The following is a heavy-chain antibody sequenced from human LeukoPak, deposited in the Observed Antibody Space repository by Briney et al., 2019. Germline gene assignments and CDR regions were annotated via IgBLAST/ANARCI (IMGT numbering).Heavy chain of an antibody. CDR2: INPSGGST. CDR1: GYTFTSYY. V-gene: IGHV1-46*01. CDR3: ALPYYYDSSGYYGGWFDP. D-gene: IGHD3-22*01. Sequence: ASVKVSCKASGYTFTSYYMHWVRQAPGQGLEWMGIINPSGGSTSYAQKFQGRVTMTRDMSTSTVYMELSSLRSEDTAVYYCALPYYYDSSGYYGGWFDPWGQGTLVTVSS. J-gene: IGHJ5*02.